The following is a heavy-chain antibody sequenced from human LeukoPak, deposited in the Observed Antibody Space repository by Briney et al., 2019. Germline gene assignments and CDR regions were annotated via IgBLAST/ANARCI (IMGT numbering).Heavy chain of an antibody. J-gene: IGHJ6*03. Sequence: GGPLRLSCAASGFTFSSYWMSWVRQAPGKGLEWVANIKQDGSEKYYVDSVKSRFTISRDNAKNSLYLQMNSLRAEDTAVYYCARSPDSTYYYYYLDVWGKGTTVTVSS. CDR3: ARSPDSTYYYYYLDV. CDR2: IKQDGSEK. D-gene: IGHD6-13*01. V-gene: IGHV3-7*01. CDR1: GFTFSSYW.